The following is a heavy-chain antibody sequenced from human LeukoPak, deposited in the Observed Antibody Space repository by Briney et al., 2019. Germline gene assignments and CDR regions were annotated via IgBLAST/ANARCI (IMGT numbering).Heavy chain of an antibody. CDR1: GGSISSGGYS. V-gene: IGHV4-31*03. Sequence: SQTLSPTCTVSGGSISSGGYSWSWIRQHPGKGLEWIGYIYYSGSTYYNPSLKSRVTISVDTSKNQFSLKLSSVTAADTAVYYCARVGDFWSGYPPFDPWGQGTLVTVSS. J-gene: IGHJ5*02. CDR2: IYYSGST. D-gene: IGHD3-3*01. CDR3: ARVGDFWSGYPPFDP.